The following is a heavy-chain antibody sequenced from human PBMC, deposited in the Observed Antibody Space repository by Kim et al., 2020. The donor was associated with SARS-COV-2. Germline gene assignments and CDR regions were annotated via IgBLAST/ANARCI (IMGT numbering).Heavy chain of an antibody. D-gene: IGHD3-3*01. CDR3: AKEEVLEGDY. CDR2: RT. Sequence: RTYYADSVKGRFTISRDNSKNTLYLQMNSLRAEDTAVYYCAKEEVLEGDYWGQGTLVTVSS. J-gene: IGHJ4*02. V-gene: IGHV3-23*01.